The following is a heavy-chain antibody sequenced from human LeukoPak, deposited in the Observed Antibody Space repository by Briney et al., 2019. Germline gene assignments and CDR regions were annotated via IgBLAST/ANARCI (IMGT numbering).Heavy chain of an antibody. Sequence: GGSLRLSCAASGFTFSTYWMHWVRQAPGKGLVWVSRLNSDGSSTTYADSVKGRFTISRDNAKNTLYLQMNSLRAEDTAVYYCAKDLSGRLLYYFDYWGQGTLVTVSS. CDR1: GFTFSTYW. J-gene: IGHJ4*02. D-gene: IGHD1-26*01. V-gene: IGHV3-74*01. CDR2: LNSDGSST. CDR3: AKDLSGRLLYYFDY.